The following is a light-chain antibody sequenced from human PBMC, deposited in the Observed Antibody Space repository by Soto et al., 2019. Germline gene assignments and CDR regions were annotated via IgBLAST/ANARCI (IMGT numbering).Light chain of an antibody. CDR1: FSNIGAGYD. Sequence: QAVVTQPPSVSGAPGQRVTISCTGSFSNIGAGYDVHWYQQLPGTAPKLLIYFNSNRPSGVPDRFSGSKSGTSASLAITGLQAEDETDYYCQSYDSSLSGWVFGGGTKLTVL. CDR2: FNS. CDR3: QSYDSSLSGWV. V-gene: IGLV1-40*01. J-gene: IGLJ3*02.